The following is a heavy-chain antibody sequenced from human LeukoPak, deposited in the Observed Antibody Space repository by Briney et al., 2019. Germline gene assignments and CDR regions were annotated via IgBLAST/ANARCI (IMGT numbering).Heavy chain of an antibody. Sequence: PGGSLRLSCAASGLTFSSYWMSWVRQAPGKGLEWVANIKQDGSEKGYVDSVKGRFTISRDNAKNSLYLQMNSLRAEDTAVYYCARALGWLPENYWGQGTLVTVSS. D-gene: IGHD5-24*01. V-gene: IGHV3-7*01. J-gene: IGHJ4*02. CDR3: ARALGWLPENY. CDR2: IKQDGSEK. CDR1: GLTFSSYW.